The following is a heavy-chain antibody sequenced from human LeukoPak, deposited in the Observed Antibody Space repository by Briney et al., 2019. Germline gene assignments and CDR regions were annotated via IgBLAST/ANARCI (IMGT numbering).Heavy chain of an antibody. J-gene: IGHJ3*02. CDR1: GGSISSSSYY. CDR2: IYYSGST. D-gene: IGHD3-16*02. CDR3: ARPRRWGSYRNDAFDI. Sequence: NPSETLSLTCTVSGGSISSSSYYWGWIRQPPGKGLEWIGSIYYSGSTYYNPSLKSRVTISVDTSKNQFSLKLSSVTAADTAVYYCARPRRWGSYRNDAFDIWGQGTMVTVSS. V-gene: IGHV4-39*07.